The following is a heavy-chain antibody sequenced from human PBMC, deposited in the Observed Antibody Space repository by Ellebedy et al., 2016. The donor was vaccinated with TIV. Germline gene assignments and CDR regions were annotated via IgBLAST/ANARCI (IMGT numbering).Heavy chain of an antibody. CDR3: ARVSSGDFWSGYFPEGTDV. J-gene: IGHJ6*02. Sequence: ASVKVSCKASGYTFTSYAFHWVRQAPGQRLEWMGWINLANGNTKYSQKVQGRVTITSDPSASTAYMELSSLRSDDTAVCYCARVSSGDFWSGYFPEGTDVWGQGTSVTVSS. CDR1: GYTFTSYA. D-gene: IGHD3-3*01. V-gene: IGHV1-3*01. CDR2: INLANGNT.